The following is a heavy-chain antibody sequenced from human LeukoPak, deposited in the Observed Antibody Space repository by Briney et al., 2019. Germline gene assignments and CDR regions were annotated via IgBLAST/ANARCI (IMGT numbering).Heavy chain of an antibody. CDR1: GFTFSSYA. V-gene: IGHV3-23*01. D-gene: IGHD5-24*01. CDR2: ISGSGGST. J-gene: IGHJ3*02. Sequence: GGSLRLSCAASGFTFSSYAMSWVRQAPGKGLEWVSAISGSGGSTYYADSVKGRFTISRDNSKNTLYLQMNSLRAEDTAVYYCAKGGKSKIFAYNLDAAFDIWGQGTMVTVSS. CDR3: AKGGKSKIFAYNLDAAFDI.